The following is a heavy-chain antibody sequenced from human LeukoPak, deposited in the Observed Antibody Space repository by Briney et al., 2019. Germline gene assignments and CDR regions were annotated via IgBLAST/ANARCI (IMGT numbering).Heavy chain of an antibody. Sequence: GGSLRLSCAASGFTFSSYAMHWVRQAPGKGLEWVAVISYDGSNKYYADSVKGRFTISRDNSKNTLYLQMNSLRAEDTAVYYCARSLRFLGWSEMDVWGQGTTVTVSS. V-gene: IGHV3-30-3*01. CDR3: ARSLRFLGWSEMDV. CDR2: ISYDGSNK. CDR1: GFTFSSYA. J-gene: IGHJ6*02. D-gene: IGHD3-3*01.